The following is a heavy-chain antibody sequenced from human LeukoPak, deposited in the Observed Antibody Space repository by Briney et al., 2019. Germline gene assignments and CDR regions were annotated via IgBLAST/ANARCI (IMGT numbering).Heavy chain of an antibody. CDR1: GGSFSGYY. Sequence: SETLSLTCAVYGGSFSGYYWSWIRQPPGKGLEWIGEINHSGSTNYNPSLKSRVTISVDTSKNQFSLKLSSVTAADTAVYCCARGPTSTNAFDIWGQGTMVTVSS. CDR3: ARGPTSTNAFDI. D-gene: IGHD5-12*01. V-gene: IGHV4-34*01. J-gene: IGHJ3*02. CDR2: INHSGST.